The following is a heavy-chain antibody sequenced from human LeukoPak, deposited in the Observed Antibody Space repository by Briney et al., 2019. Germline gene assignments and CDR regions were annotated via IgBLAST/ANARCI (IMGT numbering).Heavy chain of an antibody. CDR1: GYTFTSYG. J-gene: IGHJ6*03. CDR2: ISAYNGNT. CDR3: ARVGSDVVVVPAAEDYYMDV. Sequence: ASVKVSCKASGYTFTSYGISWVRQAPGQGLEWMGWISAYNGNTNYAQKLQGRVTMTTDTSTSTAYMELRSLRSDDTAVYYYARVGSDVVVVPAAEDYYMDVWGKGTTVTVSS. D-gene: IGHD2-2*01. V-gene: IGHV1-18*01.